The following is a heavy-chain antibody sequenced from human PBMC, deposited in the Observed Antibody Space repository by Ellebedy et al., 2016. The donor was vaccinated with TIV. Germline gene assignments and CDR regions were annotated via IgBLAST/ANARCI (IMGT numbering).Heavy chain of an antibody. J-gene: IGHJ5*01. CDR1: IYSIRSVYY. Sequence: SETLSLXXRVSIYSIRSVYYWGWIRRAPGKGLEWIGSVHHGGTTYYNPSLKNRVSISVDTSKNHFSLRLNSATPADTAVYYCAKKGGRVREGQNWFDSWGQGTLVTVSS. CDR2: VHHGGTT. V-gene: IGHV4-38-2*01. CDR3: AKKGGRVREGQNWFDS. D-gene: IGHD3-10*01.